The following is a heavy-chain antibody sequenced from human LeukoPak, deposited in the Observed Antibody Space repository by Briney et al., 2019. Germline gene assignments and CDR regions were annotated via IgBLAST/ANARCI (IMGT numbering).Heavy chain of an antibody. J-gene: IGHJ4*02. D-gene: IGHD6-13*01. CDR2: ISYDGSIN. CDR1: GFTFSSYA. Sequence: GGSLRLSCAASGFTFSSYAMHWVRQAPGKGLEWVALISYDGSINDYADSVKGRFTISRDNSKNTLYLQMNSLRADDTAMYYCARGSYSSSWKTFNYWGQGTLVTVSS. V-gene: IGHV3-30*04. CDR3: ARGSYSSSWKTFNY.